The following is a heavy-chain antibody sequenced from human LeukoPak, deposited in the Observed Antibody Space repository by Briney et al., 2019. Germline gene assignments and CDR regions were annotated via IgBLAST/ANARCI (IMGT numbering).Heavy chain of an antibody. Sequence: GGSLRLSCAASGFTFSNYAIHWVRQAPGKGLEWVAGISYDGTEKHYEDSVKGRFTISRDNSKNTVYLQMNSLRAEDTALFYCTKDQNGYNYGPFDYWGQGTLVTVSS. D-gene: IGHD5-18*01. V-gene: IGHV3-30*18. CDR3: TKDQNGYNYGPFDY. J-gene: IGHJ4*02. CDR2: ISYDGTEK. CDR1: GFTFSNYA.